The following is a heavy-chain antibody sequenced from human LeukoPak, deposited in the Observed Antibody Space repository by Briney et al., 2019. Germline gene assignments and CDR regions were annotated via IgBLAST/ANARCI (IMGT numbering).Heavy chain of an antibody. CDR1: GGSISSYY. CDR3: ATSNGYGLIDI. Sequence: SETLSLTCTVSGGSISSYYWSWIRQPPGKGLEWIGYTSHSRSTKNNPSLKSRVSISIDTSKNQFSLKLNSVTAADTAVYYCATSNGYGLIDIWGQGTMVTVSS. V-gene: IGHV4-59*12. D-gene: IGHD3-10*01. CDR2: TSHSRST. J-gene: IGHJ3*02.